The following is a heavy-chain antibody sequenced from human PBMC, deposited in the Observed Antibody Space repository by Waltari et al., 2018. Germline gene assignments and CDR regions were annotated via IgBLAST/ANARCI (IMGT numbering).Heavy chain of an antibody. V-gene: IGHV3-9*01. J-gene: IGHJ4*02. CDR3: AKDLYSGSDNRIFDF. D-gene: IGHD1-26*01. Sequence: EVQLVESGGGLVQPGRSLRLSCAASGFSFEDDAVHWVRQAPGKGLEWVSGINWDSSDTAYADSVKGRFTISRDNAKNSLYLQMNSLRTEDTAFYYCAKDLYSGSDNRIFDFWGQGTLVTVSS. CDR1: GFSFEDDA. CDR2: INWDSSDT.